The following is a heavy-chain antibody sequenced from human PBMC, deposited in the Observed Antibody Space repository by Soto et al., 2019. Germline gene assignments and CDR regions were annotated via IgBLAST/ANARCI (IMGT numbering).Heavy chain of an antibody. CDR3: ARDLQDSSGYTSFDI. CDR2: KSADGRNE. CDR1: GFTFSRFA. D-gene: IGHD3-22*01. J-gene: IGHJ3*02. V-gene: IGHV3-30-3*01. Sequence: PPGGSLSPSCGASGFTFSRFAIHWVRHAPGSCVERVAVKSADGRNEYDEDSVKGRFTISRDNSKNTLYLQMNSLRAEDTAVYYCARDLQDSSGYTSFDIWGQGTMVTVSS.